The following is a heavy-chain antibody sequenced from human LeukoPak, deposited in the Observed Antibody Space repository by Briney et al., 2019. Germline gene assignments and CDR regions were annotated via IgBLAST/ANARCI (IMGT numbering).Heavy chain of an antibody. D-gene: IGHD3-22*01. CDR2: MSDSGGRT. CDR1: GITLSNYG. Sequence: PGGSLRLSCAVSGITLSNYGMSWVRQAPGKGLEWVAGMSDSGGRTNYADSVKGRFTISRDNPKNTLCLQMNSLRAEDTAVYFCAKRGVVIRVILVGFHKEAYYFDSWGQGALVTVSS. J-gene: IGHJ4*02. CDR3: AKRGVVIRVILVGFHKEAYYFDS. V-gene: IGHV3-23*01.